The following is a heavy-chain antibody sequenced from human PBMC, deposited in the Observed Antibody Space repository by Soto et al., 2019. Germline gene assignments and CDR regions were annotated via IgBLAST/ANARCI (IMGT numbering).Heavy chain of an antibody. CDR3: AREYYYTMDV. J-gene: IGHJ6*02. V-gene: IGHV3-11*05. CDR2: IDSSTKYT. CDR1: GFTFRVYY. Sequence: QVQLVESGGGLVRPGGSLRLSCEASGFTFRVYYMTWFRQAPGKGLEWLSYIDSSTKYTNYADSVKGRFTISRDNAKNSLYLQMNSLRADDTAVYYCAREYYYTMDVWGQGTMVTVSS.